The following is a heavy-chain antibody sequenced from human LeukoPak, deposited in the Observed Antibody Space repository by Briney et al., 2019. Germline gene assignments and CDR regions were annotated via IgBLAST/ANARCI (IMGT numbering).Heavy chain of an antibody. Sequence: PSETLSLTCSVSGYSISSGYYWGWIRQPPGKGLEWIGSIYYSGSTYYNPSLKSRVTISVDTSKNQFSLKLSSVTAADTAVYYCARDPSWVQLWSNWFDPWGQGTLVTVSS. V-gene: IGHV4-38-2*02. J-gene: IGHJ5*02. CDR3: ARDPSWVQLWSNWFDP. D-gene: IGHD5-18*01. CDR1: GYSISSGYY. CDR2: IYYSGST.